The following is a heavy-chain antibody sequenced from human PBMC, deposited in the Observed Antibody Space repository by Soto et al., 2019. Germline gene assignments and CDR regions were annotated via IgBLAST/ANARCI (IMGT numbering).Heavy chain of an antibody. CDR2: XXDDGSNK. J-gene: IGHJ6*02. V-gene: IGHV3-33*01. CDR3: ARESLSGYGSEHYYYGMDV. D-gene: IGHD3-10*01. CDR1: GFTXXSXX. Sequence: GGSLRLSCAASGFTXXSXXXXXXXQAPGKGLEWVAXXXDDGSNKYYADSVKGRFTICRDNSKNTLYLQMNSLRAEDTAAYYCARESLSGYGSEHYYYGMDVWGQGTTVTVSS.